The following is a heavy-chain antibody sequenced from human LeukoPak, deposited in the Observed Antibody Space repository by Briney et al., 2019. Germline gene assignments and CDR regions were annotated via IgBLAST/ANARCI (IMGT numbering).Heavy chain of an antibody. J-gene: IGHJ4*02. V-gene: IGHV4-38-2*02. CDR2: IYYRRTT. CDR3: ARQYDSSGYYYTYFDY. D-gene: IGHD3-22*01. Sequence: SETLSLTCTVSGYSLSSGYDWGWIRQPPGKGLEWIGSIYYRRTTYYNPSLKSRVTISIDTSKNHFSLRLSSTTAADTAVYYCARQYDSSGYYYTYFDYWGQGTLVTVSS. CDR1: GYSLSSGYD.